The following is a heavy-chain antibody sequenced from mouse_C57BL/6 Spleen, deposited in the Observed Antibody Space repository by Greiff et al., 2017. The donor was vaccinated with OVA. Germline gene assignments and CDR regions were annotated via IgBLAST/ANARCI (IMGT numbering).Heavy chain of an antibody. D-gene: IGHD2-10*02. CDR3: ARGGYGNYVGYFDY. V-gene: IGHV1-52*01. Sequence: QVQLQQPGAELVRPGSSVKLSCKASGYTFTSYWMHWVKQRPIQGLEWIGNIDPSDSETHYNQKFKDKATLTVDKSSSTAYMQLSSLTSEDSAVYYCARGGYGNYVGYFDYWGQGTTLTVSS. CDR1: GYTFTSYW. CDR2: IDPSDSET. J-gene: IGHJ2*01.